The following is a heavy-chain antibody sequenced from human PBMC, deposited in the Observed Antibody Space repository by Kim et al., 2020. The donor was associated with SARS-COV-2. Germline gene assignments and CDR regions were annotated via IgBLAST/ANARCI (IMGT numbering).Heavy chain of an antibody. CDR2: ISGSGGST. Sequence: GGSLRLSCAASGFTFSSYAMSWVRQAPGKGLEWVSAISGSGGSTYYADSVKGRFTISRDNSKNTLYLQMNSLRAEDTAVYYCAAGGYYDSSGYRPYYYYGMDVWGQGTTVTVSS. J-gene: IGHJ6*02. V-gene: IGHV3-23*01. CDR3: AAGGYYDSSGYRPYYYYGMDV. D-gene: IGHD3-22*01. CDR1: GFTFSSYA.